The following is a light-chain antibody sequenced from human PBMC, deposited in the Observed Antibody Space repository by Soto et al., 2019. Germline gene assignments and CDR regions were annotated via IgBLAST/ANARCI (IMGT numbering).Light chain of an antibody. CDR3: QQYGSSLFT. Sequence: EIVLTQVPGTVSLSAGERATLSCRASQSVTSSYLAWYQQKPGQAPRLLIYGTSIRASGVPERFSGGGSGTDFTLTITRLEPEDFAVYYCQQYGSSLFTFGPGTKVDIK. J-gene: IGKJ3*01. CDR2: GTS. V-gene: IGKV3-20*01. CDR1: QSVTSSY.